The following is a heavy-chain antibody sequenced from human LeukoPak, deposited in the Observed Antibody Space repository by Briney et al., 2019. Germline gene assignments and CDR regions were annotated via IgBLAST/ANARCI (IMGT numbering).Heavy chain of an antibody. CDR1: GFTLSSNW. V-gene: IGHV3-20*04. D-gene: IGHD3-10*01. J-gene: IGHJ4*02. CDR3: AREDYGSGSWNDY. Sequence: GGSLRLSCAGSGFTLSSNWMHWVRQAPGKGLEWVSGIIWSGGSTGYADSVKGRFTISRDNAKNSLYLQMNSLRAEDTALYYCAREDYGSGSWNDYWGQGTLVTVSS. CDR2: IIWSGGST.